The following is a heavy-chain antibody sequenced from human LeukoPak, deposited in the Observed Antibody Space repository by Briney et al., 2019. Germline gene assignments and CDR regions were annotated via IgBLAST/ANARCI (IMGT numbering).Heavy chain of an antibody. V-gene: IGHV4-59*08. CDR1: GGSISSYY. Sequence: PSETLSLTCTVSGGSISSYYWSWIRQTPGKGLEWIGNIYYTGSFNYNPSLRSRLTISVDRSKKQFSLNLSSVTAADTAVYYCARVQWLQPGALIDYWGQGTLVTVSP. J-gene: IGHJ4*02. D-gene: IGHD5-24*01. CDR2: IYYTGSF. CDR3: ARVQWLQPGALIDY.